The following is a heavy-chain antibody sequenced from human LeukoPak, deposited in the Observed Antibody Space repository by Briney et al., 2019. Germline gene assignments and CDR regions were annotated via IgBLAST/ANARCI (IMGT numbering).Heavy chain of an antibody. CDR1: RFTFSSYS. V-gene: IGHV3-21*01. D-gene: IGHD3-22*01. CDR3: ARDNRYDSSGYYSRLFDY. Sequence: GGSLRLSCAASRFTFSSYSMNWVRQAPGKGLEWVSSISSSSSYIYYADSVKGRFTISRDNAKNSLYLQMNSLRAEDTAVYYCARDNRYDSSGYYSRLFDYWGQGTLVTVSS. J-gene: IGHJ4*02. CDR2: ISSSSSYI.